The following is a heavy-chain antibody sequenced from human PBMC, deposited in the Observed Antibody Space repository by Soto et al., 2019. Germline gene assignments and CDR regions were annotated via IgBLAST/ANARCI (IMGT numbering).Heavy chain of an antibody. V-gene: IGHV4-4*02. D-gene: IGHD6-19*01. Sequence: PSETLSLTCAVSGGSISRSNWWSWVRQPPGKGLEWIGYIYYSGSTNYNPSLKSRVTISVDTSKNQFSLKLSSVTAADTAVYYSASTAHGSGWYGGGFDYGGRGTLVTVSS. J-gene: IGHJ4*02. CDR3: ASTAHGSGWYGGGFDY. CDR1: GGSISRSNW. CDR2: IYYSGST.